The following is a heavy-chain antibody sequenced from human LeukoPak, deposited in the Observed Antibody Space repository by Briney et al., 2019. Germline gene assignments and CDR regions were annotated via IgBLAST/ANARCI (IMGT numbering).Heavy chain of an antibody. J-gene: IGHJ5*02. CDR2: IYYSGST. D-gene: IGHD3-10*01. CDR3: ARQSGSGSYGIDP. V-gene: IGHV4-59*08. CDR1: GGSISSYY. Sequence: SETLSLTCTVSGGSISSYYWSWIRQPPGKGLEWIGYIYYSGSTNYNPSLKSRVTISVDTSKNQFSLELSSVTAADTAVYYCARQSGSGSYGIDPWGQGTLVTVSS.